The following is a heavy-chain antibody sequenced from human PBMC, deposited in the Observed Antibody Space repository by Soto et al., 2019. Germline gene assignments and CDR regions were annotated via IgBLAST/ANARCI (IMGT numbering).Heavy chain of an antibody. V-gene: IGHV3-30-3*01. D-gene: IGHD6-19*01. CDR3: ARDASGGSYLNYFDL. CDR2: ISYDGSNK. Sequence: QVQLVESGGGVVQPGRSLTLSCAASGFSFGSYAMHWVRQAPGKGLEWVALISYDGSNKYYADSVKGRSSISRDNAQNSLSLQMNSLRDEDTAVYYCARDASGGSYLNYFDLWGQGTLVTVSS. J-gene: IGHJ5*02. CDR1: GFSFGSYA.